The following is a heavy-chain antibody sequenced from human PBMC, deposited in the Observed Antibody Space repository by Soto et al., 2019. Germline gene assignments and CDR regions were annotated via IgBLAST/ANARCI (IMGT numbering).Heavy chain of an antibody. CDR1: GFSFSSYA. CDR2: ISGSGGST. CDR3: ASRGRYYGMDV. Sequence: PGGSLRLSCAASGFSFSSYAMTWVRQAPGKGLEWVSGISGSGGSTYYVDSVEGLFTIFRDNSKNTLYLRMNSLRAEDTAAYYCASRGRYYGMDVWGHGTTVTVSS. D-gene: IGHD3-16*01. J-gene: IGHJ6*02. V-gene: IGHV3-23*01.